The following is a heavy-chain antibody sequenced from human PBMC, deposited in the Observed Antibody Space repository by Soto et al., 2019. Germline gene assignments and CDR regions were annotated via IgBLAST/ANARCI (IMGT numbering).Heavy chain of an antibody. CDR3: VRSGHTFGGVM. Sequence: PSETLSLTCRVSGASMNNYYGSLVRQPPGRGREWICYMYPSGSSNSNPSPKSRVTISVDTSKNQFSLKLSSVTAADTAVHYCVRSGHTFGGVMWGLGTLVTVSS. CDR1: GASMNNYY. J-gene: IGHJ4*02. V-gene: IGHV4-59*01. D-gene: IGHD3-16*01. CDR2: MYPSGSS.